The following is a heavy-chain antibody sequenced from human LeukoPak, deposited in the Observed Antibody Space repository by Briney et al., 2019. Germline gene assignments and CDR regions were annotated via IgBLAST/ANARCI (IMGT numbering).Heavy chain of an antibody. Sequence: SETLSLTCTVSGGSISSYYWSWIRQPPGKGLEWIGYIYYSGSTNYNPSLKSRVTISVDTSKNQFSLKLSSVTAADTAVYYCARGEISSSLTSYYYYVMDVWGQGTTVTVSS. V-gene: IGHV4-59*08. J-gene: IGHJ6*02. CDR2: IYYSGST. CDR3: ARGEISSSLTSYYYYVMDV. CDR1: GGSISSYY. D-gene: IGHD6-13*01.